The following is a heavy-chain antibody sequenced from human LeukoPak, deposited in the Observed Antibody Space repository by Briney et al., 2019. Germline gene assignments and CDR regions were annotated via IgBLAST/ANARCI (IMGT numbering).Heavy chain of an antibody. CDR3: ARVSGLTMVRGVIIWLKVFDY. J-gene: IGHJ4*02. CDR2: ISYSGSP. D-gene: IGHD3-10*01. CDR1: GGSISSYY. Sequence: SETLSLTCTVSGGSISSYYWSWIRQPPGKGLEWIGYISYSGSPNYNPSLRSRVTISIDTSKNQFSLKVSSVTAADTAVYYCARVSGLTMVRGVIIWLKVFDYWGQGTLVTVSS. V-gene: IGHV4-59*12.